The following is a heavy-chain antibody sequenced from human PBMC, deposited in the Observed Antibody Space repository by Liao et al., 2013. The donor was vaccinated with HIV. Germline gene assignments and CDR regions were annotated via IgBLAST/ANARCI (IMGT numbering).Heavy chain of an antibody. V-gene: IGHV4-61*02. J-gene: IGHJ6*03. D-gene: IGHD6-19*01. CDR2: INTSGST. CDR1: GGSISSGSNY. CDR3: AREVVDSSGWYDYYYYMDV. Sequence: QVQLQESGPGLVKPSQTLSLSCTVSGGSISSGSNYWSWIRQPAGKGLEWIGHINTSGSTNYNPSLKSRVTISGDTSKNQFSLKLSSVTAADTAVYYCAREVVDSSGWYDYYYYMDVWGKGTTVTVSS.